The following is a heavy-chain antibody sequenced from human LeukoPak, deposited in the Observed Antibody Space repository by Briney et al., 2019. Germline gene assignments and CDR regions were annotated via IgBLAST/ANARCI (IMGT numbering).Heavy chain of an antibody. V-gene: IGHV3-7*01. D-gene: IGHD4-17*01. J-gene: IGHJ4*02. CDR2: INEDGSEK. Sequence: GGSLRLSCAASGFTFSSYWMSWVRQTPGKGLEWVANINEDGSEKYYVDSVKGRFTISRDNARNSLYVQMNSLRAEDTAVYYCTRTSGDPFDYWGQGTLVTVSP. CDR3: TRTSGDPFDY. CDR1: GFTFSSYW.